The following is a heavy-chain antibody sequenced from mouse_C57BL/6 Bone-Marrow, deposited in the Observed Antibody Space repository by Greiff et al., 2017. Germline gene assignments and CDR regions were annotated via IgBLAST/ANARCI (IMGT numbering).Heavy chain of an antibody. D-gene: IGHD4-1*01. J-gene: IGHJ4*01. CDR2: SRTKANDYTT. CDR3: ASDALGRAMDY. Sequence: EVKLVESGGGLVQSGRSLRLSCATSGFTFSDFYMEWVRQAPGKGLEWIAASRTKANDYTTEYSASVKGRFIVSRDTSQGILYLQMNALRAEDTAIYYCASDALGRAMDYWGQGTSVTVSS. V-gene: IGHV7-1*01. CDR1: GFTFSDFY.